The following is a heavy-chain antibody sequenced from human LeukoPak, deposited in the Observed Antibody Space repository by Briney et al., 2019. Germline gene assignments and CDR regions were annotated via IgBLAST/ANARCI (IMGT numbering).Heavy chain of an antibody. CDR1: GFTFSSYS. D-gene: IGHD3-22*01. Sequence: GGSLRLSCAASGFTFSSYSMNWVRQASGKGLEWVSSISSSSSYIYYADSVKGRFTISRDNAKNSLYLQMNSLRAEDTAVYYCARVEFSQLSGYYPSDYWGQGTLVTVSS. CDR2: ISSSSSYI. V-gene: IGHV3-21*01. J-gene: IGHJ4*02. CDR3: ARVEFSQLSGYYPSDY.